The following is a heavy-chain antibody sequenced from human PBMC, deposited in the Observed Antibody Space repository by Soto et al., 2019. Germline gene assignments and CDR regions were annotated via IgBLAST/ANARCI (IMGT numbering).Heavy chain of an antibody. J-gene: IGHJ4*02. CDR2: IYHSGRT. Sequence: SETLSLTCAVYGGSFSGYYWTWIRQPPGKGLEWIGEIYHSGRTNYNPSLTSRVTIAVDTSKNQFSLKLSSVTAADTAVYYCARSPVKSYDYVWGSPARSAYFDYWGQGTLVTVSS. V-gene: IGHV4-34*01. CDR1: GGSFSGYY. CDR3: ARSPVKSYDYVWGSPARSAYFDY. D-gene: IGHD3-16*01.